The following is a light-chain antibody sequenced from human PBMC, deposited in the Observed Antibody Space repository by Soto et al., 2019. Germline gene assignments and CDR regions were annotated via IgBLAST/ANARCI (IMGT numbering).Light chain of an antibody. V-gene: IGKV1-5*03. CDR2: KAS. CDR1: QSLNDW. CDR3: QQFNGFVWR. Sequence: DIQMTQSPSILSASVGDRVTITCRASQSLNDWLAWYQQKPGKAPKLLIYKASSLESGVPSRFSGSGSGTEFTLTISSLQPDDFATYYCQQFNGFVWRFGRGTKVEIK. J-gene: IGKJ1*01.